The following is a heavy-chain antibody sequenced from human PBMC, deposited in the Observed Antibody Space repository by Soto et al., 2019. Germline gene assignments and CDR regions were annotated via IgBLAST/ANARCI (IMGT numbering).Heavy chain of an antibody. CDR3: ATASTANWYFDL. Sequence: ASVKVSCKVSGYTLTELSMHWVRQAPGKGLEWMGGFDPEDGETIYAQKFQGRVTMTEDTSTDTAYMELSSLRSEDTAVYYCATASTANWYFDLWGRGTLVTVSS. V-gene: IGHV1-24*01. D-gene: IGHD4-17*01. J-gene: IGHJ2*01. CDR2: FDPEDGET. CDR1: GYTLTELS.